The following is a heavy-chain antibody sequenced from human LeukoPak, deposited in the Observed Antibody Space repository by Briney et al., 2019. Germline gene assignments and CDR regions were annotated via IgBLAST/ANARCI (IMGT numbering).Heavy chain of an antibody. Sequence: SETLSLTCAVYGGSFSGYYWSWIRQPPGKGLEWIGEINHSGSTNYNPSLKSRVTISVDTSKNQFSLKLSSVTAADTAVYYCARGPARRIAAAGTLDYWGQGTLVTVSS. CDR2: INHSGST. CDR3: ARGPARRIAAAGTLDY. D-gene: IGHD6-13*01. CDR1: GGSFSGYY. J-gene: IGHJ4*02. V-gene: IGHV4-34*01.